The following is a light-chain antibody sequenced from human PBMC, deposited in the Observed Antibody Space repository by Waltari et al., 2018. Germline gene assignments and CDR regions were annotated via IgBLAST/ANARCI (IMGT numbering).Light chain of an antibody. CDR3: CAYRGTSTWM. CDR2: DVS. V-gene: IGLV2-14*03. J-gene: IGLJ3*02. Sequence: QSALTQPASVSGSPGQSITISCTGTSSDVGAYNYVSWYQQHPGKAPTLILYDVSKPPSGVSNSFSGSKSGNTASLTISGLQAEDEADYYCCAYRGTSTWMFGGGTKVTVL. CDR1: SSDVGAYNY.